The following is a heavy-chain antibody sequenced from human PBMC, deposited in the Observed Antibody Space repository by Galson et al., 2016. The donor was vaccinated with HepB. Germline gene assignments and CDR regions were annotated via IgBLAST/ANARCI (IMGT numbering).Heavy chain of an antibody. CDR3: ARRLDTQRRIAGWGGGMDV. CDR1: GFTFRSYW. J-gene: IGHJ6*02. Sequence: SLRLSCAASGFTFRSYWMSWVRQAPGKGLEWVANINQDGSEKSSVDSVKGRFTISRDNGKNSLYLQMSSLRVDDAGVYDCARRLDTQRRIAGWGGGMDVWGQGTTVTV. V-gene: IGHV3-7*01. D-gene: IGHD6-19*01. CDR2: INQDGSEK.